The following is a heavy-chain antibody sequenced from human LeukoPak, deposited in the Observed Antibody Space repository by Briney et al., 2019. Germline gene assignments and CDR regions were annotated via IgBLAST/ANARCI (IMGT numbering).Heavy chain of an antibody. Sequence: SETLSLTCTVSGGSISSSSYYWGWIRQPPGKGLEWIGSIYYSGSTYYNPSLKSRVTISVDTSKNQFSLKLSSVTAADTAVYYCARRLRYGNWFDPWGQGTLVTVSS. J-gene: IGHJ5*02. CDR1: GGSISSSSYY. CDR3: ARRLRYGNWFDP. CDR2: IYYSGST. V-gene: IGHV4-39*01. D-gene: IGHD1-14*01.